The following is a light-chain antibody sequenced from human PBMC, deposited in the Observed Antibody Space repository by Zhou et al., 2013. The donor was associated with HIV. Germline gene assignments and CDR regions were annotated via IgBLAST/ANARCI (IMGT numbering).Light chain of an antibody. CDR3: GTWDSSLSTMV. CDR2: ENN. Sequence: QSVLTQPPSVSAAPGQKVTISCSGSSSNIANNYISWYQQLPGTAPKLLIYENNKRPSEIPDRFSGSKSGTSATLGITGLQTGDEADYYCGTWDSSLSTMVFGGGTKLTVL. J-gene: IGLJ2*01. CDR1: SSNIANNY. V-gene: IGLV1-51*02.